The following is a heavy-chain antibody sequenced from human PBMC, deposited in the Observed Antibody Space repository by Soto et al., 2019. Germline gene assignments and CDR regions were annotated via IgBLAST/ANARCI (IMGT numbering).Heavy chain of an antibody. J-gene: IGHJ5*02. D-gene: IGHD1-1*01. CDR3: ASITTGTTGLDP. CDR2: IWYDGSNK. CDR1: GFTFSGYA. Sequence: QVQLVESGGGVVQPGRSLRLSCAASGFTFSGYAMHWVRQAPGKGLEWMAVIWYDGSNKYYADSVKGRFTISRDNSKNTLYLQRNSLRAEDTAVYYCASITTGTTGLDPWGQGTLVTVSS. V-gene: IGHV3-33*01.